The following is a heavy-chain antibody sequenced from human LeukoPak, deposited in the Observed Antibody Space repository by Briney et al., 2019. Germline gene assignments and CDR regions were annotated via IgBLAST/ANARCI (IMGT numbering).Heavy chain of an antibody. Sequence: GGSLRLSCAASGFTFSTYVMSWVRQAPGKGLEWVSGISGSGDNTYYADSVKGRFTISRDNSKNTLYLQMNSLRPEDTAVYYCASRYSSSWALDYWGLGTLVTVSS. CDR1: GFTFSTYV. CDR3: ASRYSSSWALDY. J-gene: IGHJ4*02. CDR2: ISGSGDNT. V-gene: IGHV3-23*01. D-gene: IGHD6-13*01.